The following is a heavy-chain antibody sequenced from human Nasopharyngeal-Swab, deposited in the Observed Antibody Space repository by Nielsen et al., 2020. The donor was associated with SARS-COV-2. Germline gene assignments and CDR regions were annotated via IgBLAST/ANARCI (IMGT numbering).Heavy chain of an antibody. CDR2: IIPIFGTA. J-gene: IGHJ6*03. CDR3: ARDSGSYSRYYYYYMDV. D-gene: IGHD1-26*01. Sequence: SVKVSCKASGGTFSSYAISWVRQAPGQGLEWMGGIIPIFGTANYAQKFQGRVTITADESTSTAYMELSSLRSEDTAVYYCARDSGSYSRYYYYYMDVWGKGTTVIVSS. CDR1: GGTFSSYA. V-gene: IGHV1-69*13.